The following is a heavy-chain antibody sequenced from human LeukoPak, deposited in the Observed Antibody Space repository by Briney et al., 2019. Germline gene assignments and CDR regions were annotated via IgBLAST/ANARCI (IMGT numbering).Heavy chain of an antibody. CDR3: ARALRDIVVVPAAIRGYYYYMDV. Sequence: PGGSLRLSCAASGFTFSSYSMNWVRQAPGKGLEWVSSISSSSSYIYYADSVKGRFTISRDNAKNSLYLQMNSLRAEDTAVYYCARALRDIVVVPAAIRGYYYYMDVWGKGTTVTVSS. J-gene: IGHJ6*03. D-gene: IGHD2-2*01. V-gene: IGHV3-21*01. CDR2: ISSSSSYI. CDR1: GFTFSSYS.